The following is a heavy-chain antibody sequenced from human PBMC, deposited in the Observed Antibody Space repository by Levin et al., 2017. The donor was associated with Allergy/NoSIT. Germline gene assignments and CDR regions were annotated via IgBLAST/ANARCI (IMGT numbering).Heavy chain of an antibody. J-gene: IGHJ3*01. D-gene: IGHD1-1*01. CDR1: GFTISEYA. CDR2: ITGGGFNT. Sequence: GESLKISCAVSGFTISEYAMAWVRQAPGKGLEWVSVITGGGFNTYYGDSVKGRFTVSRDDSKDTLYLDLNSLRAEDTAVYYCAKKQGGTSGFYFDVWGQGTMVTVSS. CDR3: AKKQGGTSGFYFDV. V-gene: IGHV3-23*01.